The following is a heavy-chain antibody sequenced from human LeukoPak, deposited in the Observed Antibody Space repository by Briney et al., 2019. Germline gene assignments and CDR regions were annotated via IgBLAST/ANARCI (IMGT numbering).Heavy chain of an antibody. CDR3: ARGLRDYGDYGPYYFDY. Sequence: PSQTLSLTCTVSGGSISSGGYYWSWIRQPPGKGLEWIGYIYHSGSTYYNPSLKSRVTISVDRSKNQFSLKLSSVTAADTAVYYCARGLRDYGDYGPYYFDYWGQGTLVTVSS. CDR1: GGSISSGGYY. V-gene: IGHV4-30-2*01. CDR2: IYHSGST. J-gene: IGHJ4*02. D-gene: IGHD4-17*01.